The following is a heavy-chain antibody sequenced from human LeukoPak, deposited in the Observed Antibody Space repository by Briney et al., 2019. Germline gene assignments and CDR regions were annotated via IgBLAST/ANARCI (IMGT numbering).Heavy chain of an antibody. CDR2: IYYSGST. Sequence: SETLSLTCTVSGGSISSYYWSWIRQPPGKGLEWIGYIYYSGSTNYNPSLKSRVTISVDTSKNQFSLKLSSVTAADTAVYYCARCDRVYGMDVWGQGTTVTVSS. V-gene: IGHV4-59*08. CDR1: GGSISSYY. D-gene: IGHD3-10*01. J-gene: IGHJ6*02. CDR3: ARCDRVYGMDV.